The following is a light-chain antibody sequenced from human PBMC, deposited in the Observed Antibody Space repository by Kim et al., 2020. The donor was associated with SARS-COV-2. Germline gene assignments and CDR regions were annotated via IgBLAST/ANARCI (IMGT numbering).Light chain of an antibody. CDR2: QDS. CDR1: KLGEKY. J-gene: IGLJ2*01. CDR3: QAWDSSTALV. Sequence: SYELTQPPSVSVSPGQTASITCSGDKLGEKYACWYQQKPGQSPVLVIYQDSKRPSGIPERFSGSNSGNTATLTISGTQAMDEADYYCQAWDSSTALVFGGGTQLTVL. V-gene: IGLV3-1*01.